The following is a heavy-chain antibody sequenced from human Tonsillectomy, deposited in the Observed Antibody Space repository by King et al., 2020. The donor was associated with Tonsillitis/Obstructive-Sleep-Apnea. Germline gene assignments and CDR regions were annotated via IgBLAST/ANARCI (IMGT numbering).Heavy chain of an antibody. J-gene: IGHJ4*02. V-gene: IGHV1-46*01. Sequence: QLVQSGAEVKKPGASEKVSCKASGYTFTSYYMHWVRQAPGQGLEWMGLINPSGGTTIYAQKFQGRVTMTRDTSTSTVYMEVRSLRSEDTAVYYCARGVQQLAFDYWGQGPLVTVSS. CDR1: GYTFTSYY. CDR3: ARGVQQLAFDY. CDR2: INPSGGTT. D-gene: IGHD6-13*01.